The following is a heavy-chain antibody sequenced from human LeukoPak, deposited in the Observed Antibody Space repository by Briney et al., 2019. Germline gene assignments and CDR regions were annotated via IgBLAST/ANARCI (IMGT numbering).Heavy chain of an antibody. V-gene: IGHV3-9*01. CDR2: ISWNSGSI. Sequence: SGGSLRLSCAASGFTFDDYAMHWVRQAPGKGLEWVSGISWNSGSIGYADSVKGRFTISRDNAKNSLYLQMNSLRAEDTALYYCAKDSDGYDSHYGMDVWGQGTTVTVSS. D-gene: IGHD5-12*01. CDR3: AKDSDGYDSHYGMDV. J-gene: IGHJ6*02. CDR1: GFTFDDYA.